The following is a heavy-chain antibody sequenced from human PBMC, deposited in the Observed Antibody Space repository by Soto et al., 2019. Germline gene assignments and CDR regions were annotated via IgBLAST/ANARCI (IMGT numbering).Heavy chain of an antibody. CDR3: AAALYCGGDCYEAVFDY. J-gene: IGHJ4*02. CDR1: GFTFTSSA. CDR2: IVVGSGNT. D-gene: IGHD2-21*02. Sequence: SVKVSCKASGFTFTSSAVQWVRQALGQRLEWIGWIVVGSGNTNYAQKFQERVTITRDMSTSTAYMELSSLRSEETAVYYCAAALYCGGDCYEAVFDYWGQGTLFTVSS. V-gene: IGHV1-58*01.